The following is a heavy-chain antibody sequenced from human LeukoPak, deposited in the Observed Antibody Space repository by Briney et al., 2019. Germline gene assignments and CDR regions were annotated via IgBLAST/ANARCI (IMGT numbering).Heavy chain of an antibody. CDR3: ARDAVDTANAV. J-gene: IGHJ6*02. V-gene: IGHV3-74*01. CDR2: INSDGSIT. D-gene: IGHD5-18*01. CDR1: GFTFTTYW. Sequence: GGSLRLSCAASGFTFTTYWMHWVRQAPGKGLVWVSHINSDGSITSYADSVKGRFTISRDNAKNPLYLQMNSLRAEHTAVYYCARDAVDTANAVWGQGTTVTVSS.